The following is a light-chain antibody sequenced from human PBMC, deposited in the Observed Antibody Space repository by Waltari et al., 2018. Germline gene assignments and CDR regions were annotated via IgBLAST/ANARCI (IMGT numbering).Light chain of an antibody. J-gene: IGLJ3*02. CDR2: RND. V-gene: IGLV1-44*01. CDR3: ASWDDSLNGHWV. Sequence: QSVLTQPPSASGTPGQRVTISCSGTSSNLGNNVVNWYQQVPGTAPKLLIYRNDLSPSGVPYRFSASKSGTSASLAISGLQSEDEAEYYCASWDDSLNGHWVFGGGTKVTVL. CDR1: SSNLGNNV.